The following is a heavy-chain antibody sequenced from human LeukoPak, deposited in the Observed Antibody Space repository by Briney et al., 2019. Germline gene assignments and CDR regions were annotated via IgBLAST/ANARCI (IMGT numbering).Heavy chain of an antibody. V-gene: IGHV3-30*03. Sequence: GGSLRLSCAASGFTFSSYGMHWVRQAPGKGLEWVALISYDGSNKYYADSVKGRFTISRDNAKNTLYLQMNSLRAEDTAVYYCARSGSRDAFDIWGQGTMVTVSS. J-gene: IGHJ3*02. D-gene: IGHD1-26*01. CDR3: ARSGSRDAFDI. CDR2: ISYDGSNK. CDR1: GFTFSSYG.